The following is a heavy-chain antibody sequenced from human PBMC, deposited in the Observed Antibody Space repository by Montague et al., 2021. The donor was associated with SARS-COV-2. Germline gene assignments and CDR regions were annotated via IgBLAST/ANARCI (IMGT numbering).Heavy chain of an antibody. CDR1: GFMFSSDT. D-gene: IGHD1-14*01. V-gene: IGHV3-21*01. CDR2: ITSRGTYI. Sequence: SLRLSCAASGFMFSSDTMYWVRQAPGKGLEWVSSITSRGTYIYYADSVKGRFTISRDNAKNSLYLQMSDLRVEDTAVYYCARVREELTGAAPEGWGQGTLVTVSS. CDR3: ARVREELTGAAPEG. J-gene: IGHJ4*02.